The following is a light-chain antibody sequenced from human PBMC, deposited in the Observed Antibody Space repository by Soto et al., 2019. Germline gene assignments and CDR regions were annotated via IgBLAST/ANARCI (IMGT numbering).Light chain of an antibody. CDR2: GAS. V-gene: IGKV3-15*01. CDR3: HQYDNWPLTWT. Sequence: EIVMTHSPATLSVSPWDRATLSCSAIQSVSSNLAWYQQKPGQAPWLLIFGASTRATGVPARFSGSGSGTEFTLTISSLQSEDFAVYYCHQYDNWPLTWTFAQGTKVDTK. J-gene: IGKJ1*01. CDR1: QSVSSN.